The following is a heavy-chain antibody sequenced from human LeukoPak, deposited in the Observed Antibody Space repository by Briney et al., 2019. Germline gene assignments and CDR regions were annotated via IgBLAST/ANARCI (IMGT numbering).Heavy chain of an antibody. CDR1: GFTFASYA. J-gene: IGHJ4*02. Sequence: GGSLRLSCAASGFTFASYAMNWVRQAPGKGLEWVSAISGSSDNTYYAGSVKGRFTISRDNSKNTLYLQMNSLRAEDAAVYYFAKLSGRNCYLPVYFWGQGALITVSS. V-gene: IGHV3-23*01. D-gene: IGHD2-21*02. CDR2: ISGSSDNT. CDR3: AKLSGRNCYLPVYF.